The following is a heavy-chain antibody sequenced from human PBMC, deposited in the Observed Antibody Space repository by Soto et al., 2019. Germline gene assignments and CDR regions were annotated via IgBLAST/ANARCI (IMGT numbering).Heavy chain of an antibody. CDR1: GGSISSSNW. D-gene: IGHD3-10*01. CDR3: ARGNYYGSGSYSHFYYYYGMDG. Sequence: SETLSLTCAVSGGSISSSNWWSWVRQPPGKGLEWIGEIYHSGSTNYNPSLKSRVTISVDKSKNQFSLKLSSATAADTAVYYCARGNYYGSGSYSHFYYYYGMDGCGQGTTVTVSS. CDR2: IYHSGST. V-gene: IGHV4-4*02. J-gene: IGHJ6*02.